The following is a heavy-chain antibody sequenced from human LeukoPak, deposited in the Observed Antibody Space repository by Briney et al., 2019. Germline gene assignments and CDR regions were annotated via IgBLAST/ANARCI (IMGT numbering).Heavy chain of an antibody. D-gene: IGHD3-22*01. V-gene: IGHV3-11*05. CDR2: ISRSTSYT. CDR3: ARDLGAGYDSSGYYLY. J-gene: IGHJ4*02. Sequence: PGGSLRLSCAASGFTFSDYYMSWIRQAPGKGLGWVSYISRSTSYTNYADSVKGRFTISRDNAKNSLYLQMNSLRSEDTAVYYCARDLGAGYDSSGYYLYWGQGTLVTVSS. CDR1: GFTFSDYY.